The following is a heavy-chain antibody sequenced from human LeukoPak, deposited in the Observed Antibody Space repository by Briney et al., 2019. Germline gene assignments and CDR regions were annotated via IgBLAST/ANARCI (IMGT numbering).Heavy chain of an antibody. CDR3: ARILSSTAIPLDY. J-gene: IGHJ4*02. CDR2: IYYSGST. Sequence: PSETLSLTCTVFGGSISSSSYYWGWIRQPPGKGLEWIGSIYYSGSTYYNPSLKSRVTISVDTSKNQFSLKLSSVTAADTAVYYCARILSSTAIPLDYWGQGTLVTVSS. D-gene: IGHD2-21*02. V-gene: IGHV4-39*01. CDR1: GGSISSSSYY.